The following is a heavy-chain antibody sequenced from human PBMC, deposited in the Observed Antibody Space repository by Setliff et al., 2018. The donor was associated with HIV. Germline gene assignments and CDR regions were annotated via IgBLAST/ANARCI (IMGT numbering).Heavy chain of an antibody. D-gene: IGHD3-16*01. CDR2: AFHSGAT. V-gene: IGHV4-59*01. CDR3: ARDPLGYTWRRYFDF. J-gene: IGHJ4*02. Sequence: SETLSLTCTVSGGSITTYFWTWSRQPPGKGLEWIGSAFHSGATNYNPSLKSRVTMSVDTSNNHFSLNLKSVTAADTAVYYCARDPLGYTWRRYFDFWGQGAVVTVSS. CDR1: GGSITTYF.